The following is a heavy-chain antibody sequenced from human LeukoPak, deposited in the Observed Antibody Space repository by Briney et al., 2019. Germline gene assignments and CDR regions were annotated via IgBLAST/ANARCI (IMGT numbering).Heavy chain of an antibody. J-gene: IGHJ5*02. CDR1: GFTFDDYA. D-gene: IGHD6-13*01. V-gene: IGHV3-9*01. CDR2: ISWNSGSI. CDR3: AKGGTAAGPLLDWFDP. Sequence: GGSLRLSCAASGFTFDDYAMHWVRQAPGKGLEWVSGISWNSGSIGYADSVKGRFTISRDNAKNSLYLQMNSLRAEDTALYYCAKGGTAAGPLLDWFDPWGQGTLVTVSS.